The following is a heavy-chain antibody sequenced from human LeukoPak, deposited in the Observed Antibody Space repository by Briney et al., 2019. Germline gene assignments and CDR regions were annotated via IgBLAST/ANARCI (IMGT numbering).Heavy chain of an antibody. CDR3: ASRIAVAGNFDY. Sequence: SVKVSCKASGGTFSSYAISWVRQAPGQGLEWMGGIIPIFGTANYAQKFQGRVTITADESTSTAYMELSSLRSEDTAVYYCASRIAVAGNFDYWGQGTLVTVSP. CDR1: GGTFSSYA. V-gene: IGHV1-69*13. J-gene: IGHJ4*02. CDR2: IIPIFGTA. D-gene: IGHD6-19*01.